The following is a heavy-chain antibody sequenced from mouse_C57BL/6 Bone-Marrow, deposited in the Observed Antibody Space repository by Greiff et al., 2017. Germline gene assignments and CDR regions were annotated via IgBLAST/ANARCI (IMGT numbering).Heavy chain of an antibody. J-gene: IGHJ1*03. V-gene: IGHV5-17*01. CDR3: ATEAPVVAANWYFDV. D-gene: IGHD1-1*01. Sequence: EVHLVESGGGLVKPGGSLKLSCAASGFTFSDYGMHWVRQAPEKGLEWVAYFSSGSSTIYYADTVKGRFTISRDNAKNTLFLQMTSLMSEDTAMYYCATEAPVVAANWYFDVWGTGTTVTVSS. CDR2: FSSGSSTI. CDR1: GFTFSDYG.